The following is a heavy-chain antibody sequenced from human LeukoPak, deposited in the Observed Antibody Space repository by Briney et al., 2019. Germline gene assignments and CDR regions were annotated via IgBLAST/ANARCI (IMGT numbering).Heavy chain of an antibody. V-gene: IGHV4-38-2*02. CDR2: SGNT. D-gene: IGHD3-22*01. Sequence: SETLSLTCSVTGFSISSGYYWGWIRQSPGKGLEWIGSSGNTQYNPSLKSRVTISVDTSENQFSLKLSSVTAADTAVYYCARGQGSGFQVDAFDIWGQGTMVTVSS. CDR3: ARGQGSGFQVDAFDI. J-gene: IGHJ3*02. CDR1: GFSISSGYY.